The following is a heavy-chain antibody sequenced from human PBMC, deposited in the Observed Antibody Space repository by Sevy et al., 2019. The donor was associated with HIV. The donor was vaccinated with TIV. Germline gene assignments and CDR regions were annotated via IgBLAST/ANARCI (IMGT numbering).Heavy chain of an antibody. CDR1: GGSISSSY. V-gene: IGHV4-59*12. Sequence: SETLSLTCTVSGGSISSSYWNWIRQTPGKGLEWIGYIYYSGSAKYNPSLKSRVTISVDTSKKQFSLKLSSVTAADTAVYYCARPYRTDPFYYSGSGGYYYPSYFDYWGQGTLVTVSS. CDR3: ARPYRTDPFYYSGSGGYYYPSYFDY. J-gene: IGHJ4*02. D-gene: IGHD3-22*01. CDR2: IYYSGSA.